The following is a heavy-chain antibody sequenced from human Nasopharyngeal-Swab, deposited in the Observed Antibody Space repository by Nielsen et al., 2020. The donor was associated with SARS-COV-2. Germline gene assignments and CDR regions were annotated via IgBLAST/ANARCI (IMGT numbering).Heavy chain of an antibody. Sequence: SETLSPTCTVSGGSISSSSYYWGWIRQPPGKGLEWIGSIYYSGSTYYNPSLKSRVTISVDTSKNQFSLKLSSVTAADTAVYYCASAVWYFDLWGRGTLVTVSS. J-gene: IGHJ2*01. V-gene: IGHV4-39*01. CDR1: GGSISSSSYY. CDR3: ASAVWYFDL. CDR2: IYYSGST.